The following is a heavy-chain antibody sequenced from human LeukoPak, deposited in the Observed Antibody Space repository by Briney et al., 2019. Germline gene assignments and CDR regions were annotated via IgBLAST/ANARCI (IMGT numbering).Heavy chain of an antibody. J-gene: IGHJ4*02. CDR1: GGSISSYY. Sequence: SETLSLTCTVSGGSISSYYWSWIRQPPGKGLEWIGYIYYSGSTNYNPSLKSRVTISVDTSKNQFSLKLSSVTAADTDVYYCARGRDSSGWYEFFFDYWGQGTLVTVSS. CDR2: IYYSGST. CDR3: ARGRDSSGWYEFFFDY. V-gene: IGHV4-59*13. D-gene: IGHD6-19*01.